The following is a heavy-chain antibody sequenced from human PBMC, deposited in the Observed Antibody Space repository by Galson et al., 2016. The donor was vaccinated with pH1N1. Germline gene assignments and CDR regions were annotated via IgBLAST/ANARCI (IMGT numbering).Heavy chain of an antibody. J-gene: IGHJ4*02. CDR2: IYHRSKWYY. CDR3: AREVWLRRGYYIDH. CDR1: GDSVSSSSDT. V-gene: IGHV6-1*01. D-gene: IGHD3-3*01. Sequence: CAISGDSVSSSSDTWNWIRQSPRSGLEWLGRIYHRSKWYYEYAPSLQGRLRISPDTSSNQMSLRLNSVTLDDAAVYYCAREVWLRRGYYIDHWGQGSLVTVSS.